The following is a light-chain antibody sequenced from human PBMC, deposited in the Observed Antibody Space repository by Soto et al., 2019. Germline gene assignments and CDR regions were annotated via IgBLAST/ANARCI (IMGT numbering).Light chain of an antibody. CDR1: QHNGNY. CDR3: QHYYTSWT. J-gene: IGKJ1*01. Sequence: DIVMTQSPDSLAVSLGERATINCKSSQHNGNYLAWYQHKAGQPPKLLIDWASTRASGVPDRFTGSGSGTDSTLTISSLQAEDVAFYYCQHYYTSWTFGQGTQVEIK. CDR2: WAS. V-gene: IGKV4-1*01.